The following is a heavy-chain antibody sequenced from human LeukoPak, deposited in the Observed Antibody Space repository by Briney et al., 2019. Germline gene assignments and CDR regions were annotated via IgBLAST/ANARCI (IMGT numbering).Heavy chain of an antibody. CDR3: ARVRGVVVVAATRNWFDP. CDR2: TSYSGTT. D-gene: IGHD2-15*01. CDR1: GGSISSSCCY. V-gene: IGHV4-39*01. J-gene: IGHJ5*02. Sequence: PSETLSLTCTVSGGSISSSCCYWGWIRQPPGKGLEWIGSTSYSGTTHYNPSLKSRVTVSVDTSKNQFFLKLSSVTAADTAVYYCARVRGVVVVAATRNWFDPWGQGTLVTVSS.